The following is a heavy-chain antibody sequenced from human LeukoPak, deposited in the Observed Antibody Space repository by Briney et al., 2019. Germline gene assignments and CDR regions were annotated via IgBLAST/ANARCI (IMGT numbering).Heavy chain of an antibody. V-gene: IGHV4-61*01. CDR1: GGSVSGGSYY. Sequence: SETLSLTCTVSGGSVSGGSYYWSWIRQPPGKGLEWIGYIYYSGSTNYNPSLKSRVTISVDTSKNQFSLKLSSVTAADTAVYYRARDEAAAGIGYWGQGTLVTVSS. CDR3: ARDEAAAGIGY. J-gene: IGHJ4*02. D-gene: IGHD6-13*01. CDR2: IYYSGST.